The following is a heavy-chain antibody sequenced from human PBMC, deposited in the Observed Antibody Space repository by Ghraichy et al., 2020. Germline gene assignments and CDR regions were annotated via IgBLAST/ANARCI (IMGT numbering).Heavy chain of an antibody. CDR3: VRHALMVSFPLDY. Sequence: TLSLTCTVSGGSINNYYWSWIRKPPGKGLKWIGYIHYGGNTNYNPSLESRVTISLDKSKNQFSLKLRSVTAADTAVYYCVRHALMVSFPLDYGGQGTLVTVSS. CDR1: GGSINNYY. CDR2: IHYGGNT. V-gene: IGHV4-59*01. J-gene: IGHJ4*02. D-gene: IGHD2-8*01.